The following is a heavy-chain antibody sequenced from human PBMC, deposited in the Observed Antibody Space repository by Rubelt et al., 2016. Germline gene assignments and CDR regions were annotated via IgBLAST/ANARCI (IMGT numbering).Heavy chain of an antibody. CDR3: ARGGGHFDY. Sequence: AGRSLRLSCTASGFTFSSYWMAWVRQAPGKGLEWLANIKQDGSAKFYVDSVKGRFTISRDNARNSLYLQMDSLRDEDTAVYYCARGGGHFDYWGQGTLVTVSS. V-gene: IGHV3-7*02. CDR1: GFTFSSYW. CDR2: IKQDGSAK. J-gene: IGHJ4*02.